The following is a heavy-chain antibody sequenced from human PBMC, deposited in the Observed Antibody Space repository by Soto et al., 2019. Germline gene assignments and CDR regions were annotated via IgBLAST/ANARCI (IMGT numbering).Heavy chain of an antibody. CDR3: ATVWSGYSGAPSVNWFDP. J-gene: IGHJ5*02. CDR1: GYTLTELS. V-gene: IGHV1-24*01. CDR2: FDPEDGET. D-gene: IGHD3-3*01. Sequence: ASVKVSCKVSGYTLTELSMHWVRQAPGKGLEWMGGFDPEDGETIYAQKFQGRVTMTEDTSTDTAYMELSSLRSEDTAVYYCATVWSGYSGAPSVNWFDPWGQGTLVTVSS.